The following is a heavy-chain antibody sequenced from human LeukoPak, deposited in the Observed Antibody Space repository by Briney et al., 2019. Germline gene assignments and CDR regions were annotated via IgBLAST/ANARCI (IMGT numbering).Heavy chain of an antibody. Sequence: GGSLRLSCAASGFTFSSYGMHWVRQAPGKGLEWVAVVSYDGSIKEYGDSVKGRFTISRDNSKNTLYLQMNSLRAEDTAVYYCAREPNNSYYYDSSGYSDYWGQGTLVTVSS. D-gene: IGHD3-22*01. CDR2: VSYDGSIK. CDR1: GFTFSSYG. V-gene: IGHV3-30*03. J-gene: IGHJ4*02. CDR3: AREPNNSYYYDSSGYSDY.